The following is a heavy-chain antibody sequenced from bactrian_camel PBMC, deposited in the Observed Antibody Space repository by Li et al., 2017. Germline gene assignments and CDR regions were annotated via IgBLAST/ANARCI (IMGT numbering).Heavy chain of an antibody. CDR1: TLKNAMT. Sequence: DVQLVESGGGLAQPGGSLRLSCDSSTLKNAMTWSWVRQASGKGLEWVSYIHSVSGRTYYADSVKGRFTISRDNAENTLYLQLNSLKTEDTAMYYCAKNGGAYSSGGYYQADWGQGTQVTVS. CDR2: IHSVSGRT. J-gene: IGHJ4*01. D-gene: IGHD2*01. CDR3: AKNGGAYSSGGYYQAD. V-gene: IGHV3S40*01.